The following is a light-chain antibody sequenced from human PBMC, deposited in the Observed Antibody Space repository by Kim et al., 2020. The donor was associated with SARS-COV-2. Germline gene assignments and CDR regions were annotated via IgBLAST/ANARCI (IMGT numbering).Light chain of an antibody. J-gene: IGKJ4*01. Sequence: ASVGDRVTIPCRASQSISKYLAWYQQKPGLAPKFLIFSASALQSGVPSRFSGSGYGTDFTLTVISLQPDDFATYYCQQHNDYPLIFGGGTRVDIK. CDR1: QSISKY. CDR2: SAS. CDR3: QQHNDYPLI. V-gene: IGKV1-16*01.